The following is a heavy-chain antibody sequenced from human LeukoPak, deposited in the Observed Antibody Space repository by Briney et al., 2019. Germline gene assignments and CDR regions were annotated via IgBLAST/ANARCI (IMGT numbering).Heavy chain of an antibody. Sequence: SETLSLTCTVSGGSLNSYYWNWIRQSPGKGLEWVGYVFYTGSTNYNPSLKSRVTISADTSKNLFSLKLKSVTAADTAIYYCAKGGHSSGWSNWFDPWGQGALVIVSS. V-gene: IGHV4-59*01. J-gene: IGHJ5*02. CDR3: AKGGHSSGWSNWFDP. CDR2: VFYTGST. CDR1: GGSLNSYY. D-gene: IGHD6-19*01.